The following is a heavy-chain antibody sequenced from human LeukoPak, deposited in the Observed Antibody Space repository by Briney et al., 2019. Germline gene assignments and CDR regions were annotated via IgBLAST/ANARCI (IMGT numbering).Heavy chain of an antibody. V-gene: IGHV4-59*01. Sequence: PSETLSLTCTVSGGSISSYYWSWIRQPPGKGLEWIGYIYYSGSTNYNPSLKSRVTISVDTSKNQFSLKLSSVTAADTAVYYCASQEAVAGTLSGNNNAFDIWGQGTMSPSLQ. J-gene: IGHJ3*02. CDR3: ASQEAVAGTLSGNNNAFDI. CDR1: GGSISSYY. D-gene: IGHD6-19*01. CDR2: IYYSGST.